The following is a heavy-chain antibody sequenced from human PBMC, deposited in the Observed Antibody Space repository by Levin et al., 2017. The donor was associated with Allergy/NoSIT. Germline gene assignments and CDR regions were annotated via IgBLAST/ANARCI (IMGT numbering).Heavy chain of an antibody. CDR2: INPNSGGT. Sequence: GESLKISCKASGYTFTGYYMHWVRQAPGQGLEWMGWINPNSGGTNYAQKFQGRVTMTRDTSISTAYMELSRLRSDDTAVYYCARDEGYCSGGSGYSGNYWGQGTLVTVSS. CDR3: ARDEGYCSGGSGYSGNY. J-gene: IGHJ4*02. V-gene: IGHV1-2*02. D-gene: IGHD2-15*01. CDR1: GYTFTGYY.